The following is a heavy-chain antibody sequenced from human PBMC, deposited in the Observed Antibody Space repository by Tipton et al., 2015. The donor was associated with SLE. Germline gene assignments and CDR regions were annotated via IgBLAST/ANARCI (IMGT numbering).Heavy chain of an antibody. J-gene: IGHJ4*02. Sequence: TLSLTCKVSGDSMTSDCWGWIRQTPGKGLEWIGYIYYSGRTNYNPSLKSRVSISVDKTENQFSLKLKFVTAEDTGVYYCARDQAGVKDYWGQGALVTVSS. V-gene: IGHV4-59*01. D-gene: IGHD3-10*01. CDR2: IYYSGRT. CDR1: GDSMTSDC. CDR3: ARDQAGVKDY.